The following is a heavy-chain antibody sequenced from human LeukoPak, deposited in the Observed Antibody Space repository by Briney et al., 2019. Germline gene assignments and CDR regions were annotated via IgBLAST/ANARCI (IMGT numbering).Heavy chain of an antibody. V-gene: IGHV3-23*01. CDR3: ATEGGSSSGGYFDY. CDR2: ISGSGGST. J-gene: IGHJ4*02. D-gene: IGHD6-19*01. Sequence: PGGSLRLSCAASGFTFSSYGMHWVRQAPGKGLEWVSAISGSGGSTYYADSVKGRFIISRDNSKNTLYLQMNSLRAEDTAVYYCATEGGSSSGGYFDYWGQGTLVTVSS. CDR1: GFTFSSYG.